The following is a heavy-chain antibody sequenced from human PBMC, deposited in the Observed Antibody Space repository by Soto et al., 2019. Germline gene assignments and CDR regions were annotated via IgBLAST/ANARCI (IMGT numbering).Heavy chain of an antibody. CDR2: ISYDGSNK. CDR3: ATGGLPADYYYGMDV. Sequence: PGGSLRLSCAASGSTFSSYGMDWVRQAPGKGLEWVAVISYDGSNKYYADSVKGRFTISRDNSKNTLYLQMNSLRAEDTAVYYCATGGLPADYYYGMDVWGQGTTVTISS. D-gene: IGHD2-2*01. CDR1: GSTFSSYG. J-gene: IGHJ6*02. V-gene: IGHV3-30*03.